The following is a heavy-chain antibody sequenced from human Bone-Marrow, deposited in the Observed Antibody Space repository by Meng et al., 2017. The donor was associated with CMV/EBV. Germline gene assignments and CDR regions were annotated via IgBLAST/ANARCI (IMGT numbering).Heavy chain of an antibody. Sequence: GESLKISGAASGFTFSSYSMNWVRQAPGKGLEWVSVIYSGGSTYYADSVKGRFTISRDNYKNTLYLQMNSLRAEDTAVYYCARAPVVPAADTYYYYGMDVWGQGTTVTVSS. CDR2: IYSGGST. CDR1: GFTFSSYS. CDR3: ARAPVVPAADTYYYYGMDV. V-gene: IGHV3-66*02. D-gene: IGHD2-2*01. J-gene: IGHJ6*02.